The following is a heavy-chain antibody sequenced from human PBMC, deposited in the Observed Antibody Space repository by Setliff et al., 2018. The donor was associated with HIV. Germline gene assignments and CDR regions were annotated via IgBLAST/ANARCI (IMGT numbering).Heavy chain of an antibody. D-gene: IGHD3-3*01. CDR2: MNPNSGVT. J-gene: IGHJ3*02. CDR3: ARDRNDLWSGTLSGLHAVDI. V-gene: IGHV1-2*02. Sequence: ASVKVSCKASGYTFTSYDINWVRQATGQGLEWMGWMNPNSGVTNSARKFQGRVTMTRDTSISTAYLELSRLRYEDTAVYYCARDRNDLWSGTLSGLHAVDIWGQGTMVTVSS. CDR1: GYTFTSYD.